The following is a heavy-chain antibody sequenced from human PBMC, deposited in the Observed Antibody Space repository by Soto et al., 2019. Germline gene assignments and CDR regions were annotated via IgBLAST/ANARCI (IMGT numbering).Heavy chain of an antibody. J-gene: IGHJ5*02. CDR2: ISAYNGNT. D-gene: IGHD5-12*01. Sequence: SVKVWCKASGYTFTSYGISWVRQAPGQGLEWMGWISAYNGNTNYAQKLQGRVTMTTDTSTSTAYMEVRSLRSDDTAVYYCARIPGGYDSGWFDPWGQGTLVTVCS. V-gene: IGHV1-18*01. CDR1: GYTFTSYG. CDR3: ARIPGGYDSGWFDP.